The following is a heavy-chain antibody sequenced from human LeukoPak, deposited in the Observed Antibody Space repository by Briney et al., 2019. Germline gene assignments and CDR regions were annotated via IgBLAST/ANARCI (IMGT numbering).Heavy chain of an antibody. J-gene: IGHJ4*02. D-gene: IGHD3-22*01. Sequence: GASVKVSCKASGYTFTNYGISWGRQAPGQGLEWMGWINVHNGNTNYAQKLQGRVTMTTDTSTSTAYMELRSLRSDDTAVYYCARTNGYYDYWGQGTLVTVSS. CDR1: GYTFTNYG. V-gene: IGHV1-18*01. CDR2: INVHNGNT. CDR3: ARTNGYYDY.